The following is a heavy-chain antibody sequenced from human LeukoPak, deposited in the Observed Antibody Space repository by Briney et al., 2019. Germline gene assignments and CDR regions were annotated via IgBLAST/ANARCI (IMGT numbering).Heavy chain of an antibody. J-gene: IGHJ4*02. Sequence: PSETLSLTCAVYGGSFSGYYWSWIRQPPGKGPEWIGEINHSGSTNYNPSLKSRVTISVDTSKNQFSLKLSSVTAADTAVYYCARGLSEMATRGMDYWGQGTLVTVSS. D-gene: IGHD5-24*01. CDR3: ARGLSEMATRGMDY. CDR2: INHSGST. CDR1: GGSFSGYY. V-gene: IGHV4-34*01.